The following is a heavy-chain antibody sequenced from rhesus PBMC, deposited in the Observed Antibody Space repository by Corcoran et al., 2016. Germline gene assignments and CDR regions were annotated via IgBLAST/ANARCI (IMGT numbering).Heavy chain of an antibody. D-gene: IGHD6-37*01. J-gene: IGHJ4*01. CDR2: ISGDDRST. V-gene: IGHV4-173*01. CDR3: VGLMVAGPVEY. CDR1: GGSISSNS. Sequence: LQLQESGPGLVKPSETLSLTCAVSGGSISSNSWTWIRQPPGEGLEWIGRISGDDRSTDYNPSLRSRVTISTDTSKTQFALKVDSVTAADTAVYYCVGLMVAGPVEYWGQGVLVTVSS.